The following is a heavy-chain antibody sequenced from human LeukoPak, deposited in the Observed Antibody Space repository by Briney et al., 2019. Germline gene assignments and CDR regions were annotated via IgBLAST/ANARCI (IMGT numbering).Heavy chain of an antibody. J-gene: IGHJ3*02. CDR1: GFTFDDYA. Sequence: GGSLRLSCAASGFTFDDYAMHWVRQAPGKGLEWVSGISWNSGSIGYADSVKGRFTISRDNAKNSLYLQMNSLRAEDTALYYCAKNRLTGVDAFDIWGQGTMVTVSS. CDR2: ISWNSGSI. V-gene: IGHV3-9*01. CDR3: AKNRLTGVDAFDI. D-gene: IGHD7-27*01.